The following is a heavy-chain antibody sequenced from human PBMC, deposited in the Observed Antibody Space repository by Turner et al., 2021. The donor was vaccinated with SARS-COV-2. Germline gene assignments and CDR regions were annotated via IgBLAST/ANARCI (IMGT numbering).Heavy chain of an antibody. CDR3: ARDSGYYRFDF. CDR2: RSKDGSQK. J-gene: IGHJ4*02. V-gene: IGHV3-7*03. Sequence: EVQLVESGGGLVQPGGSLRLSCAASGFTFTKQWIGWVRQAPGEGLEWVDIRSKDGSQKNYVDSLRGRFNIYRDNAKQSLYLQMNSLGADDTAVYYCARDSGYYRFDFWGQGTLVTVSS. D-gene: IGHD3-22*01. CDR1: GFTFTKQW.